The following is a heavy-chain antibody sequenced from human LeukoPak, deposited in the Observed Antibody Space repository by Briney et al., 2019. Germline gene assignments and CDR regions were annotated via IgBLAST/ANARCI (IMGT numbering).Heavy chain of an antibody. V-gene: IGHV3-30*02. CDR2: VRFDGNNK. CDR3: AKDASWSFDY. D-gene: IGHD2-15*01. J-gene: IGHJ4*02. CDR1: GFTFSSYN. Sequence: GGSLRLSCAASGFTFSSYNMHWVRQAPGKGLEWVAIVRFDGNNKDYTDSVKGRFTISRDNSKNTLHLQMKSLRADDTAVYYCAKDASWSFDYWGQGTLVTVSS.